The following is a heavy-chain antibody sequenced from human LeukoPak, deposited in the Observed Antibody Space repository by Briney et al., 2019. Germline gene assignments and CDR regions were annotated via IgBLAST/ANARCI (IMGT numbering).Heavy chain of an antibody. D-gene: IGHD4-17*01. CDR1: GFTFSSYA. CDR2: ISYDGSNK. CDR3: ARGPDYGDYVY. Sequence: GGSLRLSCAASGFTFSSYAMHWVRQAPGKGLEWVAVISYDGSNKYYADSVKGRFTISRDNSKNTLYRQMNSLRAEDTAVYYCARGPDYGDYVYWGQGTLVTVSS. V-gene: IGHV3-30*04. J-gene: IGHJ4*02.